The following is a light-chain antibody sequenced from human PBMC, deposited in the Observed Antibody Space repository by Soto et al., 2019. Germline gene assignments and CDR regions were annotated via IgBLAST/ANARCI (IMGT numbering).Light chain of an antibody. CDR1: SSNVGGYND. Sequence: QSVLTQPASVSGSPGQSITISCTGTSSNVGGYNDVSWYQQHPGKAPKLMIYDVSNRPSGVSNRFSGSKSGNTASLTISGLQAEYEADYYCFSYTSSSTYVFGTATKVTVL. CDR3: FSYTSSSTYV. CDR2: DVS. V-gene: IGLV2-14*01. J-gene: IGLJ1*01.